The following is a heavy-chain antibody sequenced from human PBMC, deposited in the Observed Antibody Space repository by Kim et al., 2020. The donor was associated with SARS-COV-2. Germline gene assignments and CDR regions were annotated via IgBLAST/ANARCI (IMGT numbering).Heavy chain of an antibody. V-gene: IGHV3-30*18. CDR1: GFTFSSYG. CDR3: AKDTMIVVVTPY. Sequence: GGSLRLSCAASGFTFSSYGMHWVRQAPGKGLEWVAVISYDGSNKYYADSVKGRFTISRDNSKNTLYLQMNSLRAEDTAVYYCAKDTMIVVVTPYWGQGTLVTVSS. D-gene: IGHD3-22*01. CDR2: ISYDGSNK. J-gene: IGHJ4*02.